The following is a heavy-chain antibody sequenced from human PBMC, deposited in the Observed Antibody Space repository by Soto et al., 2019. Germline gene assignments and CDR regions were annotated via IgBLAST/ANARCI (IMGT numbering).Heavy chain of an antibody. V-gene: IGHV3-15*01. CDR3: TTGEN. D-gene: IGHD3-16*01. CDR2: IQKEADGGAT. CDR1: GFTFRNVW. J-gene: IGHJ4*02. Sequence: EVLLVESGGGLAKPGESLRLSCEASGFTFRNVWMTWLRRAPGRGLEWVATIQKEADGGATDYGAPVAGRFTISRDDSQRILYLQMTSLKSEDTGLCYGTTGENWGRGTLVTVAS.